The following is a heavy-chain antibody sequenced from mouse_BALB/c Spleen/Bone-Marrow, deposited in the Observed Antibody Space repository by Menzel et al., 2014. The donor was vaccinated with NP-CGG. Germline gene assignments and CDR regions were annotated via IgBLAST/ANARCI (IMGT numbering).Heavy chain of an antibody. V-gene: IGHV14-3*02. Sequence: VQLQQSGAELVKPGASVKLSCTASGFNIIDTHMHWVKQRPEQGLEWIGRIDPANGNTKYNPKFQGKATITADTSSNTAYLQLSSLTSEYTAVYFCAPDYFGSSSFAYWGQGPLVPVSA. J-gene: IGHJ3*01. CDR3: APDYFGSSSFAY. CDR2: IDPANGNT. CDR1: GFNIIDTH. D-gene: IGHD1-1*01.